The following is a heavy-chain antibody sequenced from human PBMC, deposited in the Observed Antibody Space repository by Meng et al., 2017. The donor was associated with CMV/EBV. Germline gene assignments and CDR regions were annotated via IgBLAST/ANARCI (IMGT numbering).Heavy chain of an antibody. CDR1: GYTFTSYG. CDR2: ISAYNGNT. V-gene: IGHV1-18*01. Sequence: ASVKVSCKASGYTFTSYGISWLRQAPGQGLDWMGWISAYNGNTNYAQKLQGRVTMTTDTSTSTAYMELRSLRSDDTAVYYCARVGPDSGSYSDDYWGQGTLVTVSS. D-gene: IGHD1-26*01. J-gene: IGHJ4*02. CDR3: ARVGPDSGSYSDDY.